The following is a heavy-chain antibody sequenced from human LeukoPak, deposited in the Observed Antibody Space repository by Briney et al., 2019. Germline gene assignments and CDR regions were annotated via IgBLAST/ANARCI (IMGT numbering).Heavy chain of an antibody. J-gene: IGHJ4*02. Sequence: TSETLSLTCSVSGYSISGPYWNWIRQSPGRGLEWIGYTHYTGENNYNPSLKSRLTMSVDTSNNQVYLRLSSVTTADTAVYYCGRNLGSGSDHWGQGTLVTVSS. CDR2: THYTGEN. CDR3: GRNLGSGSDH. V-gene: IGHV4-59*11. CDR1: GYSISGPY. D-gene: IGHD3-10*01.